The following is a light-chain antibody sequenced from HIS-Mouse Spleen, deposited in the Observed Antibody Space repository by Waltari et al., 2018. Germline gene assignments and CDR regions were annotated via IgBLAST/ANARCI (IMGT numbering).Light chain of an antibody. Sequence: DIQMTQSPSSLSASVGDRVTITCRASQSISSYLNWYLQKPGKAPKLLIYAASSLQSGVPSRFSGSGSGTDFTLTISSLQPEAFATYYCLHDYNYPRTFGQGTKLKIK. CDR1: QSISSY. CDR2: AAS. CDR3: LHDYNYPRT. V-gene: IGKV1-39*01. J-gene: IGKJ2*02.